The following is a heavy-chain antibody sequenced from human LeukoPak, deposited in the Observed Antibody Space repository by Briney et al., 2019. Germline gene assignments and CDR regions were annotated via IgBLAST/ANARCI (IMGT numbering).Heavy chain of an antibody. V-gene: IGHV4-59*01. CDR1: TGSFSGYY. D-gene: IGHD1-26*01. J-gene: IGHJ4*02. Sequence: PSETLSLTCAVYTGSFSGYYWSWIRQPPGKGLEWIGYVYYSGSTDYNPSLKSRVTISLDTSKNQFSLRLNSVTAADTALYYCARVSSGTFGLFDQWGQGTLVTVSS. CDR3: ARVSSGTFGLFDQ. CDR2: VYYSGST.